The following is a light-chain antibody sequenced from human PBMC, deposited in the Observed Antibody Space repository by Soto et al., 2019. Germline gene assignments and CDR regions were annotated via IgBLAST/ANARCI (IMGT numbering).Light chain of an antibody. J-gene: IGLJ2*01. CDR3: SSYTSSSTQV. V-gene: IGLV2-14*01. CDR2: DVS. CDR1: SCDVGGYNY. Sequence: QSVLTQPASVSGAPGQSITISCTGTSCDVGGYNYVSWYQQHPGKAPKLMIYDVSNRPSGVSNRFSGSKSGNTASLTISGLQAEDEADYYCSSYTSSSTQVFGGGTKLTVL.